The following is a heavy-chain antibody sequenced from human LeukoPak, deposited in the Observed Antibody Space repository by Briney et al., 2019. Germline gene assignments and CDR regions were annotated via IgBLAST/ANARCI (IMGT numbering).Heavy chain of an antibody. J-gene: IGHJ4*02. CDR3: ARSPYYDILAGFYYYFDC. Sequence: GGSLRLSCAASGLTVSNSYMSWVRQAPGKGLEWVSVLYSDGDTYYADSVKGRLTISRDNSKSTLYLQMNSLRAEDTATYYCARSPYYDILAGFYYYFDCWGQGTLVTVSS. D-gene: IGHD3-9*01. CDR1: GLTVSNSY. V-gene: IGHV3-66*02. CDR2: LYSDGDT.